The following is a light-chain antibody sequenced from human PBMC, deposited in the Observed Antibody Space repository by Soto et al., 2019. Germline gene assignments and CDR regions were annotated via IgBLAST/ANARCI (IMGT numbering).Light chain of an antibody. Sequence: EIVLTQSPGTLSLSPGERATLSCRASQSVSSSYLAWYQQKLGQAPRLLIYEASTRATGIPDRFSGSGSGTDFTLTISRLEPEDFAVYYCQQYGSSPRNTFGQGTKLEIK. V-gene: IGKV3-20*01. CDR1: QSVSSSY. CDR3: QQYGSSPRNT. J-gene: IGKJ2*01. CDR2: EAS.